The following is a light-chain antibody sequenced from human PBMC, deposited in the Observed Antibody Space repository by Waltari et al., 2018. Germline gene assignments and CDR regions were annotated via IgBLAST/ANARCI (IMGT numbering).Light chain of an antibody. CDR2: EVS. Sequence: QSALTQPASVSGSPGQSITISCTGTSSDVGSYNLVSWYQQHPGKAPKLMIYEVSKRPSGVSNRFSGSKSGNTASLTISGLQAEDEADYYCCSYAGSSTLCVFGTGTKVTVL. V-gene: IGLV2-23*02. CDR1: SSDVGSYNL. CDR3: CSYAGSSTLCV. J-gene: IGLJ1*01.